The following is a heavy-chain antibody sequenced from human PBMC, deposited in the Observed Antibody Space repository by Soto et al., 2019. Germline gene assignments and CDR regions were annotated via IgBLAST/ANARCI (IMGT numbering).Heavy chain of an antibody. CDR3: AREAYSFHPEAFDY. CDR1: GFTFSSYG. J-gene: IGHJ4*02. Sequence: QVQLVESGGGVVQPGRSLRLSCAASGFTFSSYGMHWVRQAPGKGLEWVAVIWYDGSNKYYADSVKGRFTISRDNSKNTLYLQMNSLRAEDTAVYYGAREAYSFHPEAFDYWGQGTLVTVSS. V-gene: IGHV3-33*01. D-gene: IGHD5-18*01. CDR2: IWYDGSNK.